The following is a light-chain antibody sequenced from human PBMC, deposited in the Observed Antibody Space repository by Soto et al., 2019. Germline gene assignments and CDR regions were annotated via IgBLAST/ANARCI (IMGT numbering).Light chain of an antibody. J-gene: IGKJ4*01. V-gene: IGKV3-20*01. CDR2: GAS. Sequence: EIVLTQSPGILSLSPGERASLSCRASQSVSSNYLAWYQQKPGQAHRLLIYGASSRATGIPERFSGSGSGTDFTLTVSRLEPEDFAVYYCQQYGSSPLTFGGGTRVQIK. CDR3: QQYGSSPLT. CDR1: QSVSSNY.